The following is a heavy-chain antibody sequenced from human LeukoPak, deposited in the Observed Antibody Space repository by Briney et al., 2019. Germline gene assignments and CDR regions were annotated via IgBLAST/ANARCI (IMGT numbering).Heavy chain of an antibody. CDR3: ARVPDNWFDP. CDR1: GGTFSSYA. CDR2: IIPIFGTA. J-gene: IGHJ5*02. D-gene: IGHD2-2*01. V-gene: IGHV1-69*13. Sequence: SVKVSCRASGGTFSSYATSWVRQAPGQGLEWMGGIIPIFGTANYAQKFQGRVTITADESTSTAYMELSSLRSEDTAVYYCARVPDNWFDPWGQGTLVTVSS.